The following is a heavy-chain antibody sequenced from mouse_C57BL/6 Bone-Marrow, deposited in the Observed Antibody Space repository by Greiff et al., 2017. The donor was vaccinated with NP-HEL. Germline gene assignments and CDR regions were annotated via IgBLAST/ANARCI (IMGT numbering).Heavy chain of an antibody. Sequence: ESGPGLVKPSQSLSLTCSVTGYSITSGYYWNWIRQFPGNKLEWMGYISYDGSNNYNPSLKNRISITRDTSKNQFFLKLNSVTTEDTATYYCAREGDVNYFDYWGQGTTLTVSS. J-gene: IGHJ2*01. V-gene: IGHV3-6*01. CDR1: GYSITSGYY. D-gene: IGHD3-3*01. CDR3: AREGDVNYFDY. CDR2: ISYDGSN.